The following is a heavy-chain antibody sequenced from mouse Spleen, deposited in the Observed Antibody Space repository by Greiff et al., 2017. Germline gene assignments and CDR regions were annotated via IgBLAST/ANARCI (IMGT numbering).Heavy chain of an antibody. V-gene: IGHV1-82*01. CDR2: IYPGDGDT. Sequence: VKLVESGPELVKPGASVKISCKASGYAFSSSWMNWVKQRPGKGLEWIGRIYPGDGDTNYNGKFKGKATLTADKSSSTAYMQLSSLTSEDSAVYFCAREGDYDAAWFAYWGQGTLVTVSA. D-gene: IGHD2-4*01. CDR3: AREGDYDAAWFAY. CDR1: GYAFSSSW. J-gene: IGHJ3*01.